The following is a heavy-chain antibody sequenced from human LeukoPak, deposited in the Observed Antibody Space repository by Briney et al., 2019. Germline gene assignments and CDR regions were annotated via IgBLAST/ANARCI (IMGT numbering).Heavy chain of an antibody. V-gene: IGHV4-4*07. CDR2: IYATGST. Sequence: IYATGSTNFNPSLKSRVTMSVDTSKSQFSLNLSSVTAADTAVYYCAGAPAGSSKYEYWGQGILVTVSS. J-gene: IGHJ4*02. CDR3: AGAPAGSSKYEY. D-gene: IGHD6-13*01.